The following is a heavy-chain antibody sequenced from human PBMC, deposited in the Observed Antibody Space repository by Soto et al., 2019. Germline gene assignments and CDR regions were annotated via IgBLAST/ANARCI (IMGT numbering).Heavy chain of an antibody. D-gene: IGHD2-2*01. CDR1: GYTFTSYG. J-gene: IGHJ4*02. V-gene: IGHV1-18*01. CDR3: AASIVVVPAAITHDY. Sequence: ASVKVSCKASGYTFTSYGISWVRQAPGQGLEWMGWISAYNGNTNYAQKLQGRVTMTTDTSTSTAYMELRSLRSDDTSVYYCAASIVVVPAAITHDYWGQGTLVTVS. CDR2: ISAYNGNT.